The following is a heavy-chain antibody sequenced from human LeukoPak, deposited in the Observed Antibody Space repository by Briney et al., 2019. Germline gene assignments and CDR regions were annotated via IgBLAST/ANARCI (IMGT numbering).Heavy chain of an antibody. CDR3: ARQKRDGYPCRSCAFDI. CDR1: GYSFTSYW. D-gene: IGHD5-24*01. CDR2: IYPGDSDT. Sequence: GESLKTSCKGPGYSFTSYWIGWVRQMPGKGLEWMGIIYPGDSDTRYSPSFQGQVTISADKSISTAYLQWSSLKASDTAMYYCARQKRDGYPCRSCAFDIWGQGTMVTVSS. V-gene: IGHV5-51*01. J-gene: IGHJ3*02.